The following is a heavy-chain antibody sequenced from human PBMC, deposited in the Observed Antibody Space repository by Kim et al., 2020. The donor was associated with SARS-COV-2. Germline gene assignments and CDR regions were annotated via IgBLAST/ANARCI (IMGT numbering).Heavy chain of an antibody. D-gene: IGHD1-26*01. CDR1: GFTFSSYG. J-gene: IGHJ4*01. CDR3: AKDIGDIVGATEYLDY. CDR2: ISYDGSNK. Sequence: GGSLRHSCAASGFTFSSYGMHWVRQAPGKGLEWVAVISYDGSNKYYADSVKGRFTISRDNSKNTLYLQMNSLRAEDTAVYYCAKDIGDIVGATEYLDYWG. V-gene: IGHV3-30*18.